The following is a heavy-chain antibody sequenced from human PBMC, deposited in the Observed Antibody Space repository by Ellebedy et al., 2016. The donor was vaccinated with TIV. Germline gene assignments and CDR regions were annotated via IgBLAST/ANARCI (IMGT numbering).Heavy chain of an antibody. V-gene: IGHV3-11*06. Sequence: PGGSLRLSCAASGFTFSDYYMSWTRQAPGKGLEWVSYISSSSSYIKYADSVKGRFTISRDNAKNSLYLQMNSLRAEDTAVYYCARDHSGHEEGYWGQGTLATVSS. D-gene: IGHD5-12*01. CDR3: ARDHSGHEEGY. J-gene: IGHJ4*02. CDR2: ISSSSSYI. CDR1: GFTFSDYY.